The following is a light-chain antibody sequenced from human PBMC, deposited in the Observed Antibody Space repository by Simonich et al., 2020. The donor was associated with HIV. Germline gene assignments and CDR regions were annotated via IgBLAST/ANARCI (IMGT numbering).Light chain of an antibody. CDR1: QSVSSN. Sequence: EIVMTQSPATLSVSPGERATLSCRAIQSVSSNLAWYQQKPGQAPRLLIYNASNRATGIPARFSGSGSGTDFTLTISSLEPEDFAVYYCQHRSNWHTFGQGTKLEIK. J-gene: IGKJ2*01. V-gene: IGKV3D-11*02. CDR3: QHRSNWHT. CDR2: NAS.